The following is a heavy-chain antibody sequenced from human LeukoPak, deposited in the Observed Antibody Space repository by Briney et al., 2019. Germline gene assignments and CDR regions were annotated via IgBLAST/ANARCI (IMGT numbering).Heavy chain of an antibody. Sequence: GGSLRLSCAASGFTFSSYGMHWVRQAPGKGLEWVAVISSDGSEKYSADSVQGRFTISRDNSKNTLYLQMNSLRPEGTAVYYCAKVGVSGSYKFYFDYWGQGTLVTVSS. CDR3: AKVGVSGSYKFYFDY. J-gene: IGHJ4*02. CDR1: GFTFSSYG. D-gene: IGHD3-9*01. V-gene: IGHV3-30*18. CDR2: ISSDGSEK.